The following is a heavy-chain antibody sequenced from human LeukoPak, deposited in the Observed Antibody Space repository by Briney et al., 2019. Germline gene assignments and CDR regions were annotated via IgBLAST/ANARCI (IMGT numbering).Heavy chain of an antibody. D-gene: IGHD3-10*01. J-gene: IGHJ4*02. V-gene: IGHV1-8*01. CDR3: ARASYYYGSGSYYRSYYFDY. CDR2: MNPNSGNT. CDR1: GYTFTSYD. Sequence: ASVKVSCKASGYTFTSYDINWVRQATGQGLEWMGWMNPNSGNTGYAQKFQGRVTMTRNTSISTAYMELSRLRSDDTAVYYCARASYYYGSGSYYRSYYFDYWGQGTLVTVSS.